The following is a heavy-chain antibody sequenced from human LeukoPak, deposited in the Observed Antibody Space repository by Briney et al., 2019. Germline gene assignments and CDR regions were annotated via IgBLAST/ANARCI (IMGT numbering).Heavy chain of an antibody. CDR2: IYYGERT. Sequence: SETLSLTCSVSGGSISSYHWSWIRQPPGKGLEWIGYIYYGERTNHNPSLKSRVTISVDTSKNQFSLTVSSVTAADTAIYYCARHSLKLVDADFDYWGKGTLVTVSS. CDR1: GGSISSYH. D-gene: IGHD3-16*02. J-gene: IGHJ4*02. V-gene: IGHV4-59*08. CDR3: ARHSLKLVDADFDY.